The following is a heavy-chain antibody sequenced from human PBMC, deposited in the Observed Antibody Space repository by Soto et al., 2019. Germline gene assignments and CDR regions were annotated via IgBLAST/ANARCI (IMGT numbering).Heavy chain of an antibody. CDR3: TLIRTTVTTL. CDR2: IYWDDDK. CDR1: GFSLTTNGVG. J-gene: IGHJ4*02. V-gene: IGHV2-5*02. Sequence: QITLKESGPTVVKPTQTLTLTCTFSGFSLTTNGVGVGWVRQPPGKTLEWLALIYWDDDKRYRPSLKTRLTITKDTSKNQVVLTMTNMVPADTATYYCTLIRTTVTTLWGQGTLVTVSS. D-gene: IGHD4-4*01.